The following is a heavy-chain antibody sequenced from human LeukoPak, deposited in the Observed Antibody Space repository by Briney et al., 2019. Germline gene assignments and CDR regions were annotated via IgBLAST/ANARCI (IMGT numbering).Heavy chain of an antibody. J-gene: IGHJ6*03. D-gene: IGHD2-2*01. CDR1: NCDINNYY. Sequence: SETLSLTCTVSNCDINNYYWSWVRQPPGKGLEWIGYIYYRGSTKYNPSLKSRVTISIDTSNDQVSLRLNSLTAADTAVYYCARSESGVQYFQHYFYIDAWGKGTTVTVSS. CDR2: IYYRGST. CDR3: ARSESGVQYFQHYFYIDA. V-gene: IGHV4-59*01.